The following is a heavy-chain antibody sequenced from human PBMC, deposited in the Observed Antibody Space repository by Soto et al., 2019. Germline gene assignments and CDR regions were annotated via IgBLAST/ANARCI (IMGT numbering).Heavy chain of an antibody. Sequence: QVQLVESGGGVVQPGKSLRLSCAASGFTFSSYALHWVRQAPGKGLEWVAVMSYDGSNEYADSVKGRFTLSRDNFKNTLYLQMSSLRTDDTAVYYCARDPTSPEYRYSGRFRDNTFDSWGQGTLVTVSS. CDR3: ARDPTSPEYRYSGRFRDNTFDS. D-gene: IGHD1-26*01. V-gene: IGHV3-30-3*01. CDR2: MSYDGSNE. J-gene: IGHJ5*01. CDR1: GFTFSSYA.